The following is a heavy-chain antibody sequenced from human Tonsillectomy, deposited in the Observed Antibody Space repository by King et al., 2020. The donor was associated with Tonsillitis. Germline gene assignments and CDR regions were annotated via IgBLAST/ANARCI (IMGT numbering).Heavy chain of an antibody. CDR1: GGTFSSYA. CDR2: IIPIFGTA. V-gene: IGHV1-69*01. D-gene: IGHD6-13*01. CDR3: ARANPRVAAGFDY. J-gene: IGHJ4*02. Sequence: VQLVESGAEVKKPGSSVKVSCKASGGTFSSYAISWLRQAPGQGLEWMGGIIPIFGTANYAQKFQGRVPITADEATSTAYMELSSLRSEDTAVYYCARANPRVAAGFDYWGQGTLVTVSS.